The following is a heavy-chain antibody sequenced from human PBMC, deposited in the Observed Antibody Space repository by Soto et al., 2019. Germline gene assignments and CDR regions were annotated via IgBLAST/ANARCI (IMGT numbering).Heavy chain of an antibody. Sequence: PGESLKISCKGSGYSFTSYWIGWVRQMPGKGLEWMGIIYPGDSDTRYSPSFQGQVTISADKSISTAYLQWSSLKASDTAMYYCARHALPGYSSSWVIVGYYGMDVWGQGTTVTVSS. D-gene: IGHD6-13*01. J-gene: IGHJ6*02. CDR3: ARHALPGYSSSWVIVGYYGMDV. CDR2: IYPGDSDT. V-gene: IGHV5-51*01. CDR1: GYSFTSYW.